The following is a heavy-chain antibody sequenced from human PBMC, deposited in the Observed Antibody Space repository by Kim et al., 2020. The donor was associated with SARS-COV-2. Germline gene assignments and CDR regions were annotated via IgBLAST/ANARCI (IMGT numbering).Heavy chain of an antibody. J-gene: IGHJ3*02. CDR3: AKGSGELGAFDI. D-gene: IGHD3-10*01. Sequence: ADSVKGRFILSRDHAQNALYLQMSSLRAEDTALYYCAKGSGELGAFDIWGQGTMVTVSS. V-gene: IGHV3-9*01.